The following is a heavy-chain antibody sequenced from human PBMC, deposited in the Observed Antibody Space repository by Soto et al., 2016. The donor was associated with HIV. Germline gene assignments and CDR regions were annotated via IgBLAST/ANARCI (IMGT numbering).Heavy chain of an antibody. CDR2: INGDGSRT. D-gene: IGHD2-15*01. V-gene: IGHV3-74*01. Sequence: EVQLVESGGGLVQPAGSLRFSCTASGFTFRSYSMHWVRQVPGEGLVWVSHINGDGSRTNYADSVKGRFIISRDTAKNTLYLQMNSLRVEDTGVYYCARVFWGCSGGTCFNYWGQGTQVTVSS. J-gene: IGHJ4*02. CDR3: ARVFWGCSGGTCFNY. CDR1: GFTFRSYS.